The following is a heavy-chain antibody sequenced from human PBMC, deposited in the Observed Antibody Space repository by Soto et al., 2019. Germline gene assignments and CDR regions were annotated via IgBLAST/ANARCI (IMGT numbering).Heavy chain of an antibody. CDR1: GFIFSNYG. CDR3: AREFRAMALDY. V-gene: IGHV3-30*03. CDR2: VSYDGSKR. Sequence: PGGSLRLSCTASGFIFSNYGMHWVRQAPGKGLEWVAVVSYDGSKRYYADSVKGRFTISRDNSKNTLYLQMNSLRSEDTAVYYCAREFRAMALDYWGQGTLVTVSS. D-gene: IGHD5-18*01. J-gene: IGHJ4*02.